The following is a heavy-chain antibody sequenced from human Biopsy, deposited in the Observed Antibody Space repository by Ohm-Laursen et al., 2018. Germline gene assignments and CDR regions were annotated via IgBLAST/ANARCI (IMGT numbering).Heavy chain of an antibody. Sequence: ASVKVSCKVSGYTFIDYYIHWVRQAPGQGLEWMGWINPNSGGTKYAQEFQGRVTMAGDTSINTVHMELRNLRSDDTAVYYCARRTWDNWGLGTLITVSS. CDR3: ARRTWDN. V-gene: IGHV1-2*02. CDR1: GYTFIDYY. J-gene: IGHJ4*02. CDR2: INPNSGGT.